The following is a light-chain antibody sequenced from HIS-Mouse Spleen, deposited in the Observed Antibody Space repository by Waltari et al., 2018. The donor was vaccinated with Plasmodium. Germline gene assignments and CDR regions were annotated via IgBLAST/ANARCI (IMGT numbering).Light chain of an antibody. V-gene: IGLV3-10*01. J-gene: IGLJ3*02. Sequence: SYELTQPPSVSVSPGQTARITCSGDALPKQYASWYQQKSGQAPVLVIYEDSKRPSGIPERFSGSSSGTMATLTISGAQVEDEADYYCYSTDSSGNHRVVSGGTKLTVL. CDR3: YSTDSSGNHRV. CDR2: EDS. CDR1: ALPKQY.